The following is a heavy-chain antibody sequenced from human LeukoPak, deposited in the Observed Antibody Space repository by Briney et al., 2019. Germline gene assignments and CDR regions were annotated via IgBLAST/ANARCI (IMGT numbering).Heavy chain of an antibody. D-gene: IGHD2-15*01. Sequence: SETLSLTCTVSGGSISSYYWSWIRQPPGKGLEWIGYIYYSGSTNYNPSLKSRVTISVDTSKNQFSLKLSSVTAADTAVYYCARVVALLNDYWGQGTLVTVSS. V-gene: IGHV4-59*12. CDR2: IYYSGST. J-gene: IGHJ4*02. CDR3: ARVVALLNDY. CDR1: GGSISSYY.